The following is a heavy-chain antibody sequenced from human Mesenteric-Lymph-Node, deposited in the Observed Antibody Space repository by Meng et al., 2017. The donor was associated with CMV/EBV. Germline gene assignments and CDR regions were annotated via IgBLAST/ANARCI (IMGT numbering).Heavy chain of an antibody. J-gene: IGHJ4*02. CDR2: INWNGGST. CDR1: GFTFDDYG. V-gene: IGHV3-20*04. Sequence: GESLKISCAASGFTFDDYGMSWVRQAPGKGLEWVSGINWNGGSTGYADSVKGRFTISRDNAKNSLYLQMNSLRAEDTAVYYCAKVAFGIAVAATDYWGQGTLVTVSS. CDR3: AKVAFGIAVAATDY. D-gene: IGHD6-19*01.